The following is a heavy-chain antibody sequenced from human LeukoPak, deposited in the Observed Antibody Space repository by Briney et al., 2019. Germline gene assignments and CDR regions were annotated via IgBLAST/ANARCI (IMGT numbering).Heavy chain of an antibody. CDR3: ARMFGGNYYGYYFDY. D-gene: IGHD1-26*01. CDR2: LYSGGMT. Sequence: GGSLRLSCAASGFTVNNYYMTWVRQAPGKGLECVSILYSGGMTYYADSVKGRFTISTDTSKNTVNLQMDSLRAEDTAVYYCARMFGGNYYGYYFDYWGQGSMLTVSS. J-gene: IGHJ4*02. V-gene: IGHV3-53*01. CDR1: GFTVNNYY.